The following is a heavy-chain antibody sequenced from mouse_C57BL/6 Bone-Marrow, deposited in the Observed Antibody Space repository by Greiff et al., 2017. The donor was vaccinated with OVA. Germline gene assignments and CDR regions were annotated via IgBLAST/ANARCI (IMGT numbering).Heavy chain of an antibody. CDR2: IDPENGDT. CDR1: GFNIKDDY. D-gene: IGHD2-2*01. V-gene: IGHV14-4*01. Sequence: EVKVEESGAELVRPGASVKLSCTASGFNIKDDYMHWVKQRPEQGLEWIGWIDPENGDTEYASKFQGKATITADTSSNTAYLQLSSLTSEDTAVYYCTTGGNYGYDWGYYYAMDYWGQGTSVTVSS. J-gene: IGHJ4*01. CDR3: TTGGNYGYDWGYYYAMDY.